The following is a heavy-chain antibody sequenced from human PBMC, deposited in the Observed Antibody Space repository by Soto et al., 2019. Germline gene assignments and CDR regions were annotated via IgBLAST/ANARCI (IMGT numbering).Heavy chain of an antibody. V-gene: IGHV4-30-4*01. J-gene: IGHJ4*02. CDR1: GGSISSGDYY. CDR3: ASNRIIYCSSTSCPEGGIDY. D-gene: IGHD2-2*01. Sequence: SETLSLTCTVSGGSISSGDYYWSWIRQPPGKGLEWIGYIYYSGSTYYNPSLKSRVTISVDTSKNQFSLKLSSVAAADTAVYYCASNRIIYCSSTSCPEGGIDYWGQGTLVTVS. CDR2: IYYSGST.